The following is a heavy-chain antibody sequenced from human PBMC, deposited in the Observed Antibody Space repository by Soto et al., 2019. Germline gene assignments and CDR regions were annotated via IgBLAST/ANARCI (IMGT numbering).Heavy chain of an antibody. CDR1: GFTFSSYA. CDR2: VSIGGST. D-gene: IGHD2-15*01. V-gene: IGHV3-23*01. Sequence: GGSLRLSCAASGFTFSSYAMGWVRQGPGKGLEWVAVVSIGGSTHYADSVRGRFTISRDNSKNTLSLQMNSLTAEDTAVYFCAKRRGAGGHFDYWGQGALVTVFS. CDR3: AKRRGAGGHFDY. J-gene: IGHJ4*02.